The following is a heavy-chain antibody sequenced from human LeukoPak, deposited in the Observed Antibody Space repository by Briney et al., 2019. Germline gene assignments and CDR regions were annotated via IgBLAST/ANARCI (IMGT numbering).Heavy chain of an antibody. J-gene: IGHJ6*03. CDR3: ARAVTSGYYYYYIDV. V-gene: IGHV4-34*01. CDR1: GGSFSDSY. Sequence: SETLSLTCAVYGGSFSDSYWSWIRQPPGKGLEWIGEINHSGSTNHNPSLKSRVTISVDTSKNQFSLRLTSVTAADTAVYYCARAVTSGYYYYYIDVWGKGTTVTVPS. CDR2: INHSGST. D-gene: IGHD4-11*01.